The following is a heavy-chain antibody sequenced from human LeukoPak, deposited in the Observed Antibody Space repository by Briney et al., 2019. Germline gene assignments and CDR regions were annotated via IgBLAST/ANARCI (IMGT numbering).Heavy chain of an antibody. D-gene: IGHD3-16*02. Sequence: PSETLSLTCAVYGVSFSGYYWSWIRQPPGKGLEWIGEINHSGSTNYNPSLKSRVTISVDTSKNQFSLKLSSVTAADTAVYYCARARRDDYVWGSYRYKAGNNWFDPWGQGTLVTVSS. CDR2: INHSGST. V-gene: IGHV4-34*01. CDR1: GVSFSGYY. CDR3: ARARRDDYVWGSYRYKAGNNWFDP. J-gene: IGHJ5*02.